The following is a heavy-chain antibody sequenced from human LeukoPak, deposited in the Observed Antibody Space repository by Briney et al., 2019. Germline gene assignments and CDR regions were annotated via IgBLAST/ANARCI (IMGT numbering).Heavy chain of an antibody. CDR1: GFTFSNYA. CDR3: AKGGGRYGAFDI. Sequence: GGSLRLSCAASGFTFSNYAMTWIRQAPGKGLEWVSSISISGDYTYYADSVKGRFTISRDISKNTLYLQMNSLRAEDTAVYYCAKGGGRYGAFDIWGQGTMVTVSS. CDR2: ISISGDYT. V-gene: IGHV3-23*01. J-gene: IGHJ3*02. D-gene: IGHD1-26*01.